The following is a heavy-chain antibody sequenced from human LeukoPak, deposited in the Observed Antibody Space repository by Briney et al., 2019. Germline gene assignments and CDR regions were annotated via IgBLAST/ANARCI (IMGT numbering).Heavy chain of an antibody. Sequence: ASVKVSCRASCYTFTTSGLNWVRQAPGLGLEWMGWISAYNGNTKDAEKFQDRVTMTTDTSTSTAYMELRNLRSDDTAVYYCARDTIAARPGWFDPWGQGTLVTVSS. CDR2: ISAYNGNT. V-gene: IGHV1-18*01. D-gene: IGHD6-6*01. CDR3: ARDTIAARPGWFDP. J-gene: IGHJ5*02. CDR1: CYTFTTSG.